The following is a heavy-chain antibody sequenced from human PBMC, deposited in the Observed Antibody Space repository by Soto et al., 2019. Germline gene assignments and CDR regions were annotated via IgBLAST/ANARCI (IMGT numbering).Heavy chain of an antibody. Sequence: SVKVSCKASGGTFSSYAISWVRRAPGQGLEWMGGIIPIYGTANYAQKFQDRATITADESTSTAYMELSSLTSEDTAVYYCARDLGSCSDGRCRHNWFDPWGQGNLVTVSS. CDR1: GGTFSSYA. J-gene: IGHJ5*02. CDR2: IIPIYGTA. D-gene: IGHD2-15*01. CDR3: ARDLGSCSDGRCRHNWFDP. V-gene: IGHV1-69*13.